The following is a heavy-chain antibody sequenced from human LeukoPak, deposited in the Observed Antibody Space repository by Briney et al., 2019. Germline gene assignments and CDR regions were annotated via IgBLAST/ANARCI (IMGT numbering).Heavy chain of an antibody. CDR2: IWYDGSNK. CDR3: ARYTTANCFDP. D-gene: IGHD2/OR15-2a*01. J-gene: IGHJ5*02. Sequence: GGSLRLSCAASGFTFSNYDMHWVRQAPGKGLEWVAVIWYDGSNKYYADSVKGRFTISRDKANNSLYLQMNDVRAEDTAVYYCARYTTANCFDPWGQGTLVTVSS. CDR1: GFTFSNYD. V-gene: IGHV3-33*01.